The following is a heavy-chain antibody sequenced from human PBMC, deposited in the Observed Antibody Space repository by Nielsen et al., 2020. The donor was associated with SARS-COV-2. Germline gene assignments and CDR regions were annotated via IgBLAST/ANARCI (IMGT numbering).Heavy chain of an antibody. CDR3: ARPNFGSGISYFDY. J-gene: IGHJ4*02. CDR1: GFTFSSYA. V-gene: IGHV3-23*01. D-gene: IGHD3-10*01. CDR2: ISGSGGST. Sequence: GGSLRLSCAASGFTFSSYAMSWVRQAPGKGLEWVSAISGSGGSTYYADSVKGRFTISRDNSKNTVFLQMDSLRAEDTAIYYCARPNFGSGISYFDYWGQGTLVTVSS.